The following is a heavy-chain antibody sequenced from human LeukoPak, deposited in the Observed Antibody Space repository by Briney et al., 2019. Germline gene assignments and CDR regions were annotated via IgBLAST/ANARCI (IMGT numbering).Heavy chain of an antibody. Sequence: SETLSLTCTVSGASISRGGYYWSWIRQHPGKGLEWIGDIYYSGSTYYSPSLKSRVTISVDTSKKQFSLKLSSVTGADTAVYYCARKNSSGYYYAGNAFDIWGPGTMVTVSS. CDR2: IYYSGST. J-gene: IGHJ3*02. V-gene: IGHV4-31*03. CDR3: ARKNSSGYYYAGNAFDI. D-gene: IGHD3-22*01. CDR1: GASISRGGYY.